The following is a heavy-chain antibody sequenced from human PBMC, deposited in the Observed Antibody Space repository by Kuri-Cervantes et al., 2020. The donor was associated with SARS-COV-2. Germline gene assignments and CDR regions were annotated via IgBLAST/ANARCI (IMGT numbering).Heavy chain of an antibody. CDR3: ARGRRRVLWFGELSHFDY. CDR1: GGSFSGYY. D-gene: IGHD3-10*01. V-gene: IGHV4-34*01. CDR2: INHSGST. J-gene: IGHJ4*02. Sequence: SETLSLTCAVYGGSFSGYYWSWIRQPPGKGLEWIGEINHSGSTNYNPSLKSRVTISVDTSKNQFSLKLSSVTAADTAVYYCARGRRRVLWFGELSHFDYWGQGTLVTVSS.